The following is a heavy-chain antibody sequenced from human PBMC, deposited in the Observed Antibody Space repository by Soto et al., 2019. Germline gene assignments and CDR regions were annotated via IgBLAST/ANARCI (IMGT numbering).Heavy chain of an antibody. V-gene: IGHV1-18*01. J-gene: IGHJ4*02. D-gene: IGHD1-1*01. CDR2: ISAHNGNT. CDR3: ARGRYGDY. CDR1: GYAFTTYG. Sequence: QVHLVQSGAEVKKPGASVKVSCKVSGYAFTTYGITWVRQAPGQGLEWMGWISAHNGNTNYAQKLQGRVTGTRDTSTSTAYMELRGLRSDDTAVYYCARGRYGDYWGQGALVTVSS.